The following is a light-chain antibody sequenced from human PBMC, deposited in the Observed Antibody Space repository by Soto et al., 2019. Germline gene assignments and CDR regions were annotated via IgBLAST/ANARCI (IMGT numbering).Light chain of an antibody. CDR2: EVS. CDR3: SSTAGSDNPYV. V-gene: IGLV2-8*01. CDR1: SSDVGSSNY. J-gene: IGLJ1*01. Sequence: QSALTQPPSASGSPGQSVTISCTGTSSDVGSSNYVSWYQQHPGKAPKVVIYEVSKRPSGVPDRFSGSQTGNKASLTVSGLQADDEADYYCSSTAGSDNPYVFGTGTKVTVL.